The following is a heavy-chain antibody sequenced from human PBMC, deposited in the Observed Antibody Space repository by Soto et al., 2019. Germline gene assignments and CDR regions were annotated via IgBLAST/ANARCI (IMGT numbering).Heavy chain of an antibody. D-gene: IGHD5-18*01. Sequence: QITLKESGPTLVKPTQTLTLTCTFSGFSLSTNGVGVGWIRQPPGEALEWLALIYWNDDKRYSPSLRSRLTITKDTSKHQVDITMTNMDPVDTATYYCAHSTSMVPRALDYWGQGTLVTVSS. CDR2: IYWNDDK. J-gene: IGHJ4*02. CDR3: AHSTSMVPRALDY. CDR1: GFSLSTNGVG. V-gene: IGHV2-5*01.